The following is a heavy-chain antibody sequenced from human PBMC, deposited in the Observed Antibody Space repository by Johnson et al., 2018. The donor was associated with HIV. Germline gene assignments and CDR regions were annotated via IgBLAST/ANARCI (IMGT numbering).Heavy chain of an antibody. J-gene: IGHJ3*01. CDR3: ARLMAARTLDDAFDL. Sequence: VQLVESVGGVVRPGGSLRLSCAASGFSFDDYDMSWVRQAPGKGLEWVSGIYWTGGRTSYADSVKGRFTISRDNAKNSLYLQMNNVRAEDTALYFCARLMAARTLDDAFDLWGQGTMVTVSS. D-gene: IGHD6-13*01. V-gene: IGHV3-20*04. CDR1: GFSFDDYD. CDR2: IYWTGGRT.